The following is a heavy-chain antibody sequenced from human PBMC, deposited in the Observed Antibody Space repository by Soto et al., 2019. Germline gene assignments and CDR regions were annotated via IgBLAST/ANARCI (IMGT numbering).Heavy chain of an antibody. D-gene: IGHD1-1*01. CDR1: GYTFTGYY. J-gene: IGHJ4*02. CDR3: VSPWNY. CDR2: INPNNGDT. Sequence: QVQLVQSGAEVKKPGASVKVSCKASGYTFTGYYMHWVRQAPGQGLEWMGWINPNNGDTKYAQKFQGRVTMTGATSISTAYMELSGLRSDDTAVYYCVSPWNYWGQGTLVTVSS. V-gene: IGHV1-2*02.